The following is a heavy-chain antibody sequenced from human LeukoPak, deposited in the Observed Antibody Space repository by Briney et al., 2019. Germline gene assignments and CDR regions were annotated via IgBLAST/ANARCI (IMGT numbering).Heavy chain of an antibody. CDR2: IFYSGTT. Sequence: SETLSLTCTVSGGSVSGYYWSCIPRPPGRGLEWIGHIFYSGTTLYSPSLKSRVTMSQVTSENQFSLKLSLVTAEDTAVYYCARHDVLHLIRSGFDFWGQGILVTVSS. J-gene: IGHJ4*02. CDR3: ARHDVLHLIRSGFDF. V-gene: IGHV4-59*08. D-gene: IGHD1-26*01. CDR1: GGSVSGYY.